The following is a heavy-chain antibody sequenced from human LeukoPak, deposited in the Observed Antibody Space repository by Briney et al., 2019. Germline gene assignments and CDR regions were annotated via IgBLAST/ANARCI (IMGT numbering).Heavy chain of an antibody. CDR2: ISYDGSNK. CDR3: ARDRSRITMTVAVTRGYYFDY. CDR1: GFTFSSYG. D-gene: IGHD3-22*01. V-gene: IGHV3-30*03. Sequence: GGSLRLSCAASGFTFSSYGMHWVRQAPGKGLEWVAVISYDGSNKYYADSVKGRFTISRDNSKNTLYLQMNSLRAEDTAIYYCARDRSRITMTVAVTRGYYFDYWGQGTLVTVSS. J-gene: IGHJ4*02.